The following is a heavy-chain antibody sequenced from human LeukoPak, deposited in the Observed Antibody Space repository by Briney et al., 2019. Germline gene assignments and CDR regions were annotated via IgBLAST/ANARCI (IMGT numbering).Heavy chain of an antibody. CDR3: ARDNGGTAMAYYYYYYMDV. CDR1: GFTFSSYS. V-gene: IGHV3-21*01. D-gene: IGHD5-18*01. CDR2: ISSSSSYI. J-gene: IGHJ6*03. Sequence: GRSLRLSCAASGFTFSSYSMNWVRQAPGKGLEWVSSISSSSSYIYYADSVKGRFTISRDNAKNSPYLQMNSLRAEDTAVYYCARDNGGTAMAYYYYYYMDVWGKGTTVTISS.